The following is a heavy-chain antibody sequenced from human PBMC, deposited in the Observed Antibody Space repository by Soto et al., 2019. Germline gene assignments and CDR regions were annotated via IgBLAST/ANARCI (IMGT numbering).Heavy chain of an antibody. V-gene: IGHV4-4*02. Sequence: PSETLSLTCAVSGDSVSSSNWWTWVRQPPGKGLDWIGEIYHGGATNYNPSPKSRVLISVDKSKNQISLKLNSVTAADTAVYYCARAKDIATRLDYWGQGTLVTVSS. CDR1: GDSVSSSNW. D-gene: IGHD6-6*01. CDR3: ARAKDIATRLDY. CDR2: IYHGGAT. J-gene: IGHJ4*02.